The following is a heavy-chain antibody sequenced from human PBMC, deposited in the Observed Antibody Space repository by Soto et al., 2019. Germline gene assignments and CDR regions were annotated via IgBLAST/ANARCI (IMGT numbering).Heavy chain of an antibody. CDR2: INAGNGNT. D-gene: IGHD2-15*01. V-gene: IGHV1-3*01. J-gene: IGHJ6*02. CDR3: ARAWAPYCRGGSRYPYYYYGMDV. CDR1: GYTFTSYA. Sequence: ASVKVSCKASGYTFTSYAMHWVRQAPGQRLEWMGWINAGNGNTKYSQKFQGRVTITRDTSASTAYMELSSLRSEDTAVYYCARAWAPYCRGGSRYPYYYYGMDVWGQGTTVTVSS.